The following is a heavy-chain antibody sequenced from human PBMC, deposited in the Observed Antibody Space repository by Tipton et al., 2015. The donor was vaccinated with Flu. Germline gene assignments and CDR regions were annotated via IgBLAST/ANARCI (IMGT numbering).Heavy chain of an antibody. V-gene: IGHV4-59*08. CDR3: ARCRSGYCDWFDP. CDR2: IYYSGST. CDR1: GGSISSYY. D-gene: IGHD3-22*01. J-gene: IGHJ5*02. Sequence: GLVKPSETLSLTCTVSGGSISSYYWSWIRQPPGKGLEWIGYIYYSGSTNYNPSLKSRVTISVDTSKNQFSLKLSSVTAADTAVYYCARCRSGYCDWFDPWGQGTLVTVSS.